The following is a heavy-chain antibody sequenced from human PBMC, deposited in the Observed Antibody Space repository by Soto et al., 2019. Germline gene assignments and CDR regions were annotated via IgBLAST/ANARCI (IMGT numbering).Heavy chain of an antibody. CDR3: ARDPDSSGYYYFDY. CDR2: ISSYGGST. CDR1: GFTFSSYA. J-gene: IGHJ4*02. D-gene: IGHD3-22*01. Sequence: EVQLVESGGGLVQPGGSLRLSCAASGFTFSSYAMHWVRQAPGKGLEYVSAISSYGGSTYYANSVKGRFTISRDNSKNTLYLQMGSLRAEDMAVYYCARDPDSSGYYYFDYWGQATLVTVS. V-gene: IGHV3-64*01.